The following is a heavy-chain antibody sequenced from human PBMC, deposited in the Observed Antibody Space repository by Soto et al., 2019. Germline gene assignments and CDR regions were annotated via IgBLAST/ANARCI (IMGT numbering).Heavy chain of an antibody. J-gene: IGHJ6*01. V-gene: IGHV1-69*01. CDR3: XXXXXXXXLLNYYG. CDR2: IIPVLGTP. CDR1: GGTFTSTA. Sequence: QVLLVQSSAEVKKPGSSVKVSCKASGGTFTSTAFSWVRQAPGQGLEWMGGIIPVLGTPNYAQKFQARLTVTXXXXXXTVHMELSSLRSDDTAXXXXXXXXXXXXLLNYYG.